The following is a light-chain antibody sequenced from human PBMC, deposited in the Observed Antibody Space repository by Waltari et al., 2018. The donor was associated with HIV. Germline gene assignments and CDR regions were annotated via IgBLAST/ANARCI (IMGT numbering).Light chain of an antibody. CDR2: AVS. V-gene: IGKV1-6*01. J-gene: IGKJ1*01. CDR1: QGVKSD. Sequence: AIQMTQSPSSLSASVGDKVTITCRASQGVKSDLGWYQQRPGKAPNLLIYAVSSLQTGVPSRFSGSGSVTTFTLTISSLQPEDFATYYCLQDYNYPPTFGQGTKV. CDR3: LQDYNYPPT.